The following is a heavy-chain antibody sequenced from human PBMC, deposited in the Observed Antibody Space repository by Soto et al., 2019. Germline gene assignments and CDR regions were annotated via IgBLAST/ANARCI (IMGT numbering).Heavy chain of an antibody. J-gene: IGHJ4*02. Sequence: ASVKVSCKASGGTFSSYAISWVRQAPGQGLEWMGGTIPIFGTANYAQKFQGRVTITADESTSTAYMELSSLRSEDTAVYYCAREPGYSSSWYFDYWGQGTLVTVSS. CDR3: AREPGYSSSWYFDY. CDR2: TIPIFGTA. CDR1: GGTFSSYA. D-gene: IGHD6-13*01. V-gene: IGHV1-69*13.